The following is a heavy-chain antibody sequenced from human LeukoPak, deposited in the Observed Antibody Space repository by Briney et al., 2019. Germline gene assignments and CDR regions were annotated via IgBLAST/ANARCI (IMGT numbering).Heavy chain of an antibody. J-gene: IGHJ4*02. CDR3: ARRGIAAAGYDY. CDR1: GGXISSYY. D-gene: IGHD6-13*01. V-gene: IGHV4-59*08. CDR2: IYYSGST. Sequence: SETLSLTCTVSGGXISSYYCSWIRQPPGKGLEWIGYIYYSGSTNYNPSLKSRVTISVDTSKNQFSLKLSSVTAADTAVYYCARRGIAAAGYDYWGQGTLVTVSS.